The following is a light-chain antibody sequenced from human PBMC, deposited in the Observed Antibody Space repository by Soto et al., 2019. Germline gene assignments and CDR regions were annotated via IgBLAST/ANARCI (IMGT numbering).Light chain of an antibody. J-gene: IGKJ1*01. V-gene: IGKV1-5*03. CDR2: KAS. CDR3: QQYNSYWT. Sequence: DIQMTQSPSTLSGSVGDRVTITCRASQTISSWLAWYQQKSGKAPKLLIYKASSLESGVPSRFSGSGSGTEFTLTISSLQPDDFATYYCQQYNSYWTFGQGTKVDI. CDR1: QTISSW.